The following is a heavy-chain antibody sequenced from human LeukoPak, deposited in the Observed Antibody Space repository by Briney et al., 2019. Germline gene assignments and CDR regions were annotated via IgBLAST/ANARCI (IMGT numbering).Heavy chain of an antibody. CDR3: ASASSHRIAAGGDY. CDR1: GFTFSNYW. CDR2: INSDGSSR. D-gene: IGHD6-13*01. Sequence: GGSLRLSCAASGFTFSNYWMHWVRQAPGNGLVWASRINSDGSSRNYADSVKGRFTISRDNAKNTLYLQMTSLRAEDTAVYYCASASSHRIAAGGDYWGQGTLVTVSS. J-gene: IGHJ4*02. V-gene: IGHV3-74*01.